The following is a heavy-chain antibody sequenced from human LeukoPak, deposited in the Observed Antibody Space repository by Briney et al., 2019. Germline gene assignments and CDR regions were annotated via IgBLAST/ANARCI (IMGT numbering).Heavy chain of an antibody. Sequence: GGSLRLSCAASGFTFSIYSMNWVRQAPGKGLEWVSSISSSGSSIYYADPLRGRFTVSRDNAKNSLFLQMNSLRDEDTAVYFCARGPSCSSTSCYTTGLFDYWGQGTLVTVSS. V-gene: IGHV3-21*01. J-gene: IGHJ4*02. CDR2: ISSSGSSI. CDR1: GFTFSIYS. D-gene: IGHD2-2*01. CDR3: ARGPSCSSTSCYTTGLFDY.